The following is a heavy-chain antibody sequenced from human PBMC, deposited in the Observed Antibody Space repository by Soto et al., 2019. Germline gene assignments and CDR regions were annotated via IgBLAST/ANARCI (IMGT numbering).Heavy chain of an antibody. Sequence: GGSLRLSCAASGFTFSSYSMNWVRQAPGKGLEWVSSISSSSSYIYYADSVKGRFTISRDNSKNTLYLQMNSLRAEDTAVYYCAYVLSGGPPVGMDVWGQGTTVTVSS. D-gene: IGHD3-10*01. V-gene: IGHV3-21*04. CDR1: GFTFSSYS. CDR3: AYVLSGGPPVGMDV. CDR2: ISSSSSYI. J-gene: IGHJ6*02.